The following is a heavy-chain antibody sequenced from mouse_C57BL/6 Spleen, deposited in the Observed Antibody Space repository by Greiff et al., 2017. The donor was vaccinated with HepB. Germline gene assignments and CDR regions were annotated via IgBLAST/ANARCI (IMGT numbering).Heavy chain of an antibody. Sequence: QVQLQQPGAELVKPGASVKMSCKASGYTFTSYWITWVKQRPGQGLEWIGDIYPGSGSTNYNEKFKSKATLTVDTSSSPAYMQRSSLTSEDSAVYYCARNRGLYGSSSWFAYWGQGTLVTVSA. D-gene: IGHD1-1*01. CDR2: IYPGSGST. CDR3: ARNRGLYGSSSWFAY. CDR1: GYTFTSYW. J-gene: IGHJ3*01. V-gene: IGHV1-55*01.